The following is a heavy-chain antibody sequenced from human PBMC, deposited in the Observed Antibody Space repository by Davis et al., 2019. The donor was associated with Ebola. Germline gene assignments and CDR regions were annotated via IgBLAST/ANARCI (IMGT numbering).Heavy chain of an antibody. J-gene: IGHJ6*02. CDR2: INPDGSFT. Sequence: LSLTCAASGFTFSSYWMHWVRQAPGKGLVWVSRINPDGSFTDYADSVKGRFTISRDNSKNTLYLQMNSLRAEDTAVYYCASYSYGYSYYGMDVWGQGTTVTVSS. CDR1: GFTFSSYW. V-gene: IGHV3-74*01. D-gene: IGHD5-18*01. CDR3: ASYSYGYSYYGMDV.